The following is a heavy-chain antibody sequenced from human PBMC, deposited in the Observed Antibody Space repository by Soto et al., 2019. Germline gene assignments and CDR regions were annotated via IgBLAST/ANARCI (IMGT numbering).Heavy chain of an antibody. J-gene: IGHJ6*04. D-gene: IGHD3-3*01. CDR3: ARDGGGGRLEWLFSVLAMDV. Sequence: PGGSLRLSCAASGFTFSSYGMHWVRQAPGKGLEWVAVIWYDGSNKYYADSVKGRFTISRDNSKNTLYLQMNSLRAEDTAVYYCARDGGGGRLEWLFSVLAMDVWGKGTTVTVSS. CDR2: IWYDGSNK. V-gene: IGHV3-33*01. CDR1: GFTFSSYG.